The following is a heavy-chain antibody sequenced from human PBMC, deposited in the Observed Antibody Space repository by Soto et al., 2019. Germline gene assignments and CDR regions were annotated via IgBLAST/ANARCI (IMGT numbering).Heavy chain of an antibody. CDR3: AKGPYSGSYHNGFDP. CDR2: ISGSGGST. J-gene: IGHJ5*02. V-gene: IGHV3-23*01. CDR1: GFTFSSYA. Sequence: EVQLLESGGGLVQPGGSLRLSCAASGFTFSSYAMSWVRQAPGKGLEWVSAISGSGGSTYYADSVQGRFTISRDNSKNMLYLQMNSLRAEDTAVYYCAKGPYSGSYHNGFDPWGQGTLVTVSS. D-gene: IGHD1-26*01.